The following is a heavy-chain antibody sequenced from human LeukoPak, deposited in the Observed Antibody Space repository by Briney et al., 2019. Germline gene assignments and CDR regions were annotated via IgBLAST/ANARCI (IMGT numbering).Heavy chain of an antibody. V-gene: IGHV1-8*03. Sequence: ASVKVSCKASGYTFTSYDINWVRQATGQGLEWMGWMNPNSGNAGYAQKFQGRVTITRNTSISTAYMELSSLRPEDTAVYYCARYITYYYMDVWGKGATVTVSS. CDR2: MNPNSGNA. CDR3: ARYITYYYMDV. J-gene: IGHJ6*03. CDR1: GYTFTSYD.